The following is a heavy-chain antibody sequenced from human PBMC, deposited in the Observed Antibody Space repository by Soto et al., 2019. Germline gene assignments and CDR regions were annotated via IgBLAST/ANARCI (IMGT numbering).Heavy chain of an antibody. J-gene: IGHJ4*02. CDR2: ISAYNGNT. V-gene: IGHV1-18*01. CDR1: GYTFTSYG. Sequence: ASVKVSCKASGYTFTSYGISWVRQAPGQGLEWMGWISAYNGNTNYAQELQGRVTMTTDTSTSTAYMDLRSLRSDDTAVYYCATTRGYNGSHQTFDYWGQGTLVTVSS. D-gene: IGHD6-6*01. CDR3: ATTRGYNGSHQTFDY.